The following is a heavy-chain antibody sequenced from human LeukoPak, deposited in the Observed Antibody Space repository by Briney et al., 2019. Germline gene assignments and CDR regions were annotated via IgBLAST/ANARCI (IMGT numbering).Heavy chain of an antibody. CDR2: MNPNSGNT. J-gene: IGHJ4*02. Sequence: GASVKVSCMASGYTFTTYDITWVRQATGQELEWMGWMNPNSGNTAYAQKFQGRVTITRNTSISTAYMELSSLRSEDTAVYYCAREDYYDSGSNDYWGQGTLVTVSS. V-gene: IGHV1-8*03. CDR3: AREDYYDSGSNDY. D-gene: IGHD3-22*01. CDR1: GYTFTTYD.